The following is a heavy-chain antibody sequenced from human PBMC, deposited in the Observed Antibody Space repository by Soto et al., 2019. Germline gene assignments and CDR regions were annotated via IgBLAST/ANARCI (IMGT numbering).Heavy chain of an antibody. Sequence: PSETLSLTCTVSGGSVNTANYYWSWTRQPPGKGLEWIGEINHSGSTNYNPSLKSRVTISVDTSKNQFSLKLSSVTAADTAVYYCARETLRFLEWLSRYYYYGMDVWGQGTTVTVSS. V-gene: IGHV4-39*07. CDR2: INHSGST. J-gene: IGHJ6*02. CDR3: ARETLRFLEWLSRYYYYGMDV. D-gene: IGHD3-3*01. CDR1: GGSVNTANYY.